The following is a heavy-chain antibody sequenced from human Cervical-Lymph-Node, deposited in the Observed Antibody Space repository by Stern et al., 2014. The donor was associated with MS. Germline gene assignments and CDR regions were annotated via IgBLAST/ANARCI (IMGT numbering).Heavy chain of an antibody. CDR3: TREGPAAYYYYYGMDV. D-gene: IGHD2-2*01. CDR1: GFTFRDHY. CDR2: ISNRGNTI. Sequence: QDQLVESGGGLVKPGGSLRLSCAASGFTFRDHYMSWIRQAPGKGLERVSHISNRGNTIYNADSVKGSFTISRDNAKSSLYLQMHSLTVEDTAVYYCTREGPAAYYYYYGMDVWGQGTTVTVSS. J-gene: IGHJ6*02. V-gene: IGHV3-11*01.